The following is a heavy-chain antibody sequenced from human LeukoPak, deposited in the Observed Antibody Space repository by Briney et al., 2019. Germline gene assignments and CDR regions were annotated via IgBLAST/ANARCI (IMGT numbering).Heavy chain of an antibody. CDR2: ISSSSSTI. D-gene: IGHD6-19*01. V-gene: IGHV3-48*01. CDR1: GFTFSSYS. Sequence: GGSLRLSCAASGFTFSSYSMNWVRQAPGKGLEWVSYISSSSSTIYYADSAKGRFTISRDNAKNSLYLQMNSLRAEDTAVYYCATSSGSVLWYFDYWGQGTLVTVSS. J-gene: IGHJ4*02. CDR3: ATSSGSVLWYFDY.